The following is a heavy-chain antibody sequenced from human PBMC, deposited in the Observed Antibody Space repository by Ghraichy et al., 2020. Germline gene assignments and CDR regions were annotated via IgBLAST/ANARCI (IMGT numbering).Heavy chain of an antibody. V-gene: IGHV4-34*01. D-gene: IGHD2-2*02. Sequence: SETLSLTCAVYGGSFSGYYWSWIRQPPGKGLEWIGEINHSGSTNYNPSLKSRVTISVDTSKNQFSLKLSSVTAADTAVYYCARLYGQEDWGQGTLVTVSS. CDR3: ARLYGQED. CDR1: GGSFSGYY. CDR2: INHSGST. J-gene: IGHJ4*02.